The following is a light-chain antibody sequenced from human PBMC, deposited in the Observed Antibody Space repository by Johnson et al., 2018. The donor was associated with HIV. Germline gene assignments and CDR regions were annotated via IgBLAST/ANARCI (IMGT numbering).Light chain of an antibody. CDR3: GAWDSGLSAHFV. CDR1: TSNIGNNY. CDR2: EKN. V-gene: IGLV1-51*02. J-gene: IGLJ1*01. Sequence: QSVLTQPPSVSAAPGQKVTISCSGSTSNIGNNYVSWYQQLPGTAPKLLIYEKNKRPSGIPDRFSASKSGTSATLVITGLQTGDEADYYCGAWDSGLSAHFVFGTGTKVTFL.